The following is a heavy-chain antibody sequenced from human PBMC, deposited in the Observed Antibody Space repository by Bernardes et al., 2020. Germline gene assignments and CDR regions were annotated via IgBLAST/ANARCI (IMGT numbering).Heavy chain of an antibody. J-gene: IGHJ6*04. V-gene: IGHV3-7*01. D-gene: IGHD5-18*01. CDR3: ARDFGWLQPLLSIFYYYGMDV. CDR1: GFTFSSYW. CDR2: IKQDGSEK. Sequence: GGSLRLSCAASGFTFSSYWMSWVRQAPGKGLEWVANIKQDGSEKYYVDSVKGRFTISRDNAKNSLYLQMNSLRAEDTAVYYCARDFGWLQPLLSIFYYYGMDVWGKGTTVTVSS.